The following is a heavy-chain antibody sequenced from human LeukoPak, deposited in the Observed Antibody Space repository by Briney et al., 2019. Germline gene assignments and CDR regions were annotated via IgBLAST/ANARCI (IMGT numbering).Heavy chain of an antibody. J-gene: IGHJ3*01. CDR2: IIRGSSSI. CDR3: ARDLGYYFVPGANYAFDL. D-gene: IGHD3-10*02. Sequence: PGGSLRLSCAASGFTFSSYAMSWVRQAPGKGLEWVSHIIRGSSSIYYADSVKGRFTISRDNAKNSLYLQMNSLRAEDTAVYYCARDLGYYFVPGANYAFDLWGQGTMITVSS. CDR1: GFTFSSYA. V-gene: IGHV3-21*05.